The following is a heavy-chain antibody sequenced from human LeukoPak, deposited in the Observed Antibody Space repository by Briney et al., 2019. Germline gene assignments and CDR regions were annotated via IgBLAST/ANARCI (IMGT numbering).Heavy chain of an antibody. D-gene: IGHD1-26*01. CDR2: IYHSGST. CDR1: GYSISSGYY. Sequence: SETLSLTCTVSGYSISSGYYWGWIRQPPGKGLEWIGSIYHSGSTYYNPSLKSRVTISVDTSKNQFSLKLSSVTAADTAVYYCARGYSGSYLYWGQGTLVTVSS. J-gene: IGHJ4*02. CDR3: ARGYSGSYLY. V-gene: IGHV4-38-2*02.